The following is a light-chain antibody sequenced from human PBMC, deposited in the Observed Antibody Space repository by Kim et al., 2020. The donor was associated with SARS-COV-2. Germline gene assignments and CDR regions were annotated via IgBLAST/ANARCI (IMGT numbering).Light chain of an antibody. V-gene: IGLV2-14*03. Sequence: QSALTQPASVSGSPGQSITISCTGTSSDVGGYNYVSWYQQRPGKAPKLIIYDVSDRPSGISNRFSGSKSGNTASLTISGLQADDEGDYYCSSYTSSSTLDFGTGTKVTVL. CDR3: SSYTSSSTLD. J-gene: IGLJ1*01. CDR1: SSDVGGYNY. CDR2: DVS.